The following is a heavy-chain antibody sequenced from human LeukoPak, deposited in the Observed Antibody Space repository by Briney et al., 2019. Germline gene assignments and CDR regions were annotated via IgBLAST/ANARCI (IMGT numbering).Heavy chain of an antibody. CDR3: VRGRGRAATEDY. J-gene: IGHJ4*02. Sequence: PSETLSLTCAVYGGXFSGYYCSWIRQPPGKGLEWIGEIHHSGGTNYNPSLKSRVTITTDTSKNRFSLKLSSVTAADTAVYYCVRGRGRAATEDYWGQGTLVTVSS. CDR2: IHHSGGT. CDR1: GGXFSGYY. D-gene: IGHD6-25*01. V-gene: IGHV4-34*01.